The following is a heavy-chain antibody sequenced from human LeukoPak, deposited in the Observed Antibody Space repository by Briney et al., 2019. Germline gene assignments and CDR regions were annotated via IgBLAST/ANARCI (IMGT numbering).Heavy chain of an antibody. CDR2: ISSSGDTI. V-gene: IGHV3-48*03. D-gene: IGHD5-24*01. CDR3: ASRTRRDGYNYFDY. J-gene: IGHJ4*02. CDR1: GFTFSSYE. Sequence: PGGSLRLSCAASGFTFSSYEMNWVRQAPGQGLEWVSYISSSGDTIFYADSVKGRFTISRDNAKNSLYLQMNSLRAEDTAVYYCASRTRRDGYNYFDYWGQGTLVTVSS.